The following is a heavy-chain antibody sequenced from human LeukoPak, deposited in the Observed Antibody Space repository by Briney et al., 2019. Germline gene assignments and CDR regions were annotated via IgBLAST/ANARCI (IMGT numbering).Heavy chain of an antibody. Sequence: PGGSLRLSCAASGFTFSSYAMSWVRQAPGKGLGWVSAISGSGGSTYYADSVKGRFTISRDNSKNTLYLQMNSLRAEDTAVYYCAKDEGYDILTGYRERYFDYWGQGTLVTVSS. D-gene: IGHD3-9*01. CDR2: ISGSGGST. V-gene: IGHV3-23*01. CDR1: GFTFSSYA. CDR3: AKDEGYDILTGYRERYFDY. J-gene: IGHJ4*02.